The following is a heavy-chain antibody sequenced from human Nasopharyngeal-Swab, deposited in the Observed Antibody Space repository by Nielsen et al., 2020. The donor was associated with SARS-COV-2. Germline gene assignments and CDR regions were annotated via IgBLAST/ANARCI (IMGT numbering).Heavy chain of an antibody. CDR3: ARDGFGESPYYYYYGMDV. J-gene: IGHJ6*02. Sequence: GGSLRLSCAASGFTFSNYSMNWVRQAPGKGLEWVSSISSSTSYINYADSVKGRFTISRDNAKNSLYLQMNSLRAEDTAVYYCARDGFGESPYYYYYGMDVWGQGTTVTVSS. V-gene: IGHV3-21*01. D-gene: IGHD3-10*01. CDR1: GFTFSNYS. CDR2: ISSSTSYI.